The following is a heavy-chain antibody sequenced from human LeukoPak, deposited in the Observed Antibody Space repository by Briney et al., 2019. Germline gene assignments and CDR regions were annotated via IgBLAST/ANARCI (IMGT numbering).Heavy chain of an antibody. Sequence: GGSLRLSCAASGFTFSSYWMSWVRQAPGKGLEWVANIKQDGSEKYYVDSVKGRFTISRDNAKNSLYLQMNSLRTEDTALYYCAKDQTNYYDSSGYYQTTIDYWGQGTLVTVSS. CDR3: AKDQTNYYDSSGYYQTTIDY. V-gene: IGHV3-7*05. D-gene: IGHD3-22*01. CDR1: GFTFSSYW. J-gene: IGHJ4*02. CDR2: IKQDGSEK.